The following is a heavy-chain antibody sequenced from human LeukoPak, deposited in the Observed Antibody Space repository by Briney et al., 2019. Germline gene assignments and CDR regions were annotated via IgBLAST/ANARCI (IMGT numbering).Heavy chain of an antibody. CDR1: GFTFDDYA. D-gene: IGHD2-21*01. J-gene: IGHJ6*02. V-gene: IGHV3-9*01. CDR3: AKGFRRSPSGMDV. CDR2: ISWNSGSI. Sequence: GGSLRLSCAASGFTFDDYAMHWVRQAPGKGLEWVSTISWNSGSIGYADSVKGRFTISRDNANNSLYLQMNSLRAEDTAFYYCAKGFRRSPSGMDVWGQGTTVTVSS.